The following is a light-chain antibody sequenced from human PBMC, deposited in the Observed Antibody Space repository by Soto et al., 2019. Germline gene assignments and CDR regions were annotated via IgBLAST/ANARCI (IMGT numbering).Light chain of an antibody. CDR1: QSVSRS. V-gene: IGKV3-15*01. Sequence: EIVLTQSPATLSVPPGERSTLSCISSQSVSRSLAWYQQKPGQAPRLLIYEASTRATGIPARFSGSGSETDFTLTISGLQSEDFAVYYCQQYKNWPPITFGQGTRLEI. CDR3: QQYKNWPPIT. J-gene: IGKJ5*01. CDR2: EAS.